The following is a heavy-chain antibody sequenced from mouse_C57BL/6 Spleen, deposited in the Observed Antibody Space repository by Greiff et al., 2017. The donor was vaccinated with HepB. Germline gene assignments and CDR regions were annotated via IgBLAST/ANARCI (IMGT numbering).Heavy chain of an antibody. Sequence: VQLQQSGPELVKPGASVKISCKASGYTFTDYYMNWVKQSHGKSLEWIGDINPNNGGTSYNQKFKGKATLTVDKSSSTAYMELRSLTSEDSAVYYCARLRAYYGSSYDAMDYWGQGTSVTVSS. V-gene: IGHV1-26*01. CDR1: GYTFTDYY. CDR2: INPNNGGT. J-gene: IGHJ4*01. D-gene: IGHD1-1*01. CDR3: ARLRAYYGSSYDAMDY.